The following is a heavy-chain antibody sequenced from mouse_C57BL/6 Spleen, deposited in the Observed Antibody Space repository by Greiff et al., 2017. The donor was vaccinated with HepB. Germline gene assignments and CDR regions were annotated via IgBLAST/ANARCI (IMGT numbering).Heavy chain of an antibody. Sequence: QVQLKESGPGLVQPSQSLSITCTASGFSLTSYGVHWVRQSPGKGLEWLGVIWRGGSTDNNAAFMSRLSITKDNSKSQVFCKMNSLQADDTARYYSAKKDYYDMDYWGQGTSVTVSS. CDR1: GFSLTSYG. V-gene: IGHV2-5*01. CDR3: AKKDYYDMDY. CDR2: IWRGGST. J-gene: IGHJ4*01.